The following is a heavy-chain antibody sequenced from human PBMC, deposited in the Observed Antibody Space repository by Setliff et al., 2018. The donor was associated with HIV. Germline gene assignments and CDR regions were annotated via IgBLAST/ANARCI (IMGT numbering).Heavy chain of an antibody. CDR3: ARQGQLGSE. Sequence: PSETLSLTCTVSGGSISSHYWSWIRRPPGRGLEWIGSVYYSGSTYYKPSLKSRVTISVDTSKNQFSLKLSSVTAADTAVYYCARQGQLGSEWGQGTLVTSPQ. D-gene: IGHD1-1*01. V-gene: IGHV4-59*05. CDR1: GGSISSHY. CDR2: VYYSGST. J-gene: IGHJ4*02.